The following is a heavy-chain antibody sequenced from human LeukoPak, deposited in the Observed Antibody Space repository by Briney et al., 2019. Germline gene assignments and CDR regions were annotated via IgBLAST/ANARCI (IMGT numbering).Heavy chain of an antibody. D-gene: IGHD6-13*01. J-gene: IGHJ5*02. CDR3: ARAEWGIAAAGTSWFDP. V-gene: IGHV4-34*01. Sequence: SETLSLTCAVYGGSFSGYYWSWIRQPPGKGLEWIGEINHSGSTNYNPSLKSRVTISVDTSKNQFSLKLSSVTAADTAVYYCARAEWGIAAAGTSWFDPWGQGTLVTVSS. CDR2: INHSGST. CDR1: GGSFSGYY.